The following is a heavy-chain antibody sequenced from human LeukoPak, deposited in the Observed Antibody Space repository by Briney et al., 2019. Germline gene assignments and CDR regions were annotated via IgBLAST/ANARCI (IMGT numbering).Heavy chain of an antibody. CDR3: AREWRGIASHYHGMDV. J-gene: IGHJ6*02. V-gene: IGHV3-13*01. CDR2: LGTNGDA. Sequence: GGSLRLSCVASGFSFSDYDMYWVRQAAGGGLEWVSALGTNGDAYYLGSVRGRFTISRENVKNSLCLQMNTLGVEDTAVYYCAREWRGIASHYHGMDVWGQGTTVTVSS. CDR1: GFSFSDYD. D-gene: IGHD6-6*01.